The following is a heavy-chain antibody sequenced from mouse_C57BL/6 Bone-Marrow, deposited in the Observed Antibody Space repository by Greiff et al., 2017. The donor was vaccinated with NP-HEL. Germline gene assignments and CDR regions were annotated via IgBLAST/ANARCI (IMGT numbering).Heavy chain of an antibody. CDR1: GYAFSSSW. D-gene: IGHD1-1*01. V-gene: IGHV1-82*01. Sequence: QVQLQQSGPELVKPGASVKISCKASGYAFSSSWMNWVKQRPGKGLEWIGRIYPGDGDTNYNGKFEGKATLTADKSSSTAYMQLSSLTSEDSAVYFCARDTTPAWFAYWGQGTLVTVSA. CDR3: ARDTTPAWFAY. CDR2: IYPGDGDT. J-gene: IGHJ3*01.